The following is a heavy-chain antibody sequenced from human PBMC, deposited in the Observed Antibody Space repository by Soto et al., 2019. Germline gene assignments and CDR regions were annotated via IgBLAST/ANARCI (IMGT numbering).Heavy chain of an antibody. D-gene: IGHD1-26*01. J-gene: IGHJ4*02. CDR1: GYTFTGYF. Sequence: GASVKVSCKASGYTFTGYFIHWVRQAPGQGLEWMGWINPRSGDTNYAQNFQGRVTMTRDTSITTAYMELSTLRSDDTAVYYCAKGWEVIMGAHYWGQGPLVTVSS. CDR3: AKGWEVIMGAHY. V-gene: IGHV1-2*02. CDR2: INPRSGDT.